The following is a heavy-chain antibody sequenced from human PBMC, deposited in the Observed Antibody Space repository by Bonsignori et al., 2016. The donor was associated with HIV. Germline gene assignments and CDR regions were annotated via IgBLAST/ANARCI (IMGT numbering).Heavy chain of an antibody. CDR2: IYHSGST. Sequence: WIRQPPGKGLEWIGSIYHSGSTYYNPSLKSRVTISVDTSKNQLSLRLNFVTAADTAVYYCAGRRNGDYRSPFDYWGQGSLVTVSS. CDR3: AGRRNGDYRSPFDY. J-gene: IGHJ4*02. D-gene: IGHD4-17*01. V-gene: IGHV4-38-2*01.